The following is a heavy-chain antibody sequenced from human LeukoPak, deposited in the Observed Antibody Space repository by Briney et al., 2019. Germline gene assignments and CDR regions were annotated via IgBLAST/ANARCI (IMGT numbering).Heavy chain of an antibody. CDR1: GFTFNAFA. J-gene: IGHJ6*02. CDR3: AKDILDNGYYYYGMDV. CDR2: IWFDGSNH. D-gene: IGHD1-1*01. V-gene: IGHV3-33*03. Sequence: GGSLRLSCAASGFTFNAFAMHWLRQAPGKGLEWVAVIWFDGSNHYYADSVKGRFTISRDNSKNSLYLQMNSLRTEDTALYYCAKDILDNGYYYYGMDVWGQGTTVTVSS.